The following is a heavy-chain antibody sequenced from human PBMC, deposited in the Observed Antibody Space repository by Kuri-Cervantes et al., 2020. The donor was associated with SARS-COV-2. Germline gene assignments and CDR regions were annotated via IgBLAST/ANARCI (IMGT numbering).Heavy chain of an antibody. D-gene: IGHD2-8*02. CDR3: ARDTGGTMIYYYYYYSMDV. J-gene: IGHJ6*02. V-gene: IGHV3-48*03. CDR2: ISSSGNTI. Sequence: GGSLRLSCAASGFTFSSYEMNWVRQAPGKGLEWASYISSSGNTIYCADSVKGRFTISRDNAKNSLYLQMNSLRAEDTAVYYCARDTGGTMIYYYYYYSMDVWGQGTTVTVSS. CDR1: GFTFSSYE.